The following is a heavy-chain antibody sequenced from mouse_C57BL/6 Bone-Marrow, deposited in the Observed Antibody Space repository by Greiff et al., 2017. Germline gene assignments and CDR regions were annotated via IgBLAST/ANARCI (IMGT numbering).Heavy chain of an antibody. CDR3: ARRRWATGSRGY. D-gene: IGHD3-1*01. J-gene: IGHJ2*01. Sequence: QVQLQQSGAELAKPGASVKLSCKASGYTFTSYWMHWVKQRPGQGLEWIGYINPSSGYTKYNQKFKDQATLTADKSSSTAYMQLSSLTYEDSAVYYCARRRWATGSRGYWGQGTTLTVSS. CDR2: INPSSGYT. CDR1: GYTFTSYW. V-gene: IGHV1-7*01.